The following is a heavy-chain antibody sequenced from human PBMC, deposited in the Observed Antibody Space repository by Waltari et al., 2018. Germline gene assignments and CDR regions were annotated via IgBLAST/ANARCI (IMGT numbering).Heavy chain of an antibody. CDR1: GGSFSGYY. V-gene: IGHV4-34*02. CDR3: VRLEDCTGPGGNCYSGDSFAMDV. CDR2: INHSGNT. D-gene: IGHD2-8*02. Sequence: QVQLQQLGAGLLQPSETLSLTCAVYGGSFSGYYWGWIRQPPGKGLEWIGEINHSGNTNHNPSLRSRVTMLVDTSKSQFSLKLNSVTAADTAVYYCVRLEDCTGPGGNCYSGDSFAMDVWGQGTTVTVSS. J-gene: IGHJ6*02.